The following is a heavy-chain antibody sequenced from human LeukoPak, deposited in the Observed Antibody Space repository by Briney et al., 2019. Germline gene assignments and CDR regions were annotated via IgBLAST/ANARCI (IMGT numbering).Heavy chain of an antibody. J-gene: IGHJ4*02. V-gene: IGHV4-59*01. CDR3: ARWHSHGRYFDY. CDR2: TSDSGGHT. D-gene: IGHD2-21*01. CDR1: GGSISGYY. Sequence: SETLSLTCTVSGGSISGYYLNWIRQPPGQGLEWIGYTSDSGGHTDYKPSLKSRVAISVGTSKNQFSLKLTFATAADTAVYYCARWHSHGRYFDYWGQGALVTVSS.